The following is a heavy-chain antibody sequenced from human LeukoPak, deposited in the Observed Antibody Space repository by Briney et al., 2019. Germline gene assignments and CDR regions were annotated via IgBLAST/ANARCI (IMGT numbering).Heavy chain of an antibody. CDR2: ISSSSSYI. D-gene: IGHD3-10*01. CDR3: AREEVGSQYNFDY. CDR1: GFTFSSYS. V-gene: IGHV3-21*01. J-gene: IGHJ4*02. Sequence: GGSLRLSCAASGFTFSSYSMNWVRQAPGKGLEWVSSISSSSSYIYYADSAKGRFTISRDNAKKSLYLQMNSLRAEDTAVYYCAREEVGSQYNFDYWGQGTLVTVSS.